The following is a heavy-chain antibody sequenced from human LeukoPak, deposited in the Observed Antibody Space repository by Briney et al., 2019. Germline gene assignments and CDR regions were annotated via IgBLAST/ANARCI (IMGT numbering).Heavy chain of an antibody. Sequence: GGSLRLSCAASGFTFSSHPMSWVRQPPGKGLEWVSALIGSGVSTYYAGAGKGQFTISRDNSKNTLYLQMNSLRAEDTAVYYCAKRAPESNYYDSSGYWDYWGQGTLVTVSS. J-gene: IGHJ4*02. D-gene: IGHD3-22*01. CDR1: GFTFSSHP. CDR3: AKRAPESNYYDSSGYWDY. CDR2: LIGSGVST. V-gene: IGHV3-23*01.